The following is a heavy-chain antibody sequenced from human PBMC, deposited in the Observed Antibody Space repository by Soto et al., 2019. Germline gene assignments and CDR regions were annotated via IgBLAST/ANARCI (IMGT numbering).Heavy chain of an antibody. V-gene: IGHV2-70*04. CDR2: IDWDDDK. CDR3: ARVFDSSGWYFFDY. Sequence: SGPTLVNPTQTLTLTCTFSGFSLSTSGMRVSWIRQPPGKALEWLARIDWDDDKFYSTSLKTRLTISKDTSKNQVVLTMTNMDPVDTATYYCARVFDSSGWYFFDYWGQGTLVTVSS. J-gene: IGHJ4*02. CDR1: GFSLSTSGMR. D-gene: IGHD6-19*01.